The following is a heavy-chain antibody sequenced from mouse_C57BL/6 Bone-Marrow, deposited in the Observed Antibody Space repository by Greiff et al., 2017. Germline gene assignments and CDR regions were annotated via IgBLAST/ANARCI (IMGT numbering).Heavy chain of an antibody. J-gene: IGHJ2*01. CDR3: TGGSTGGFDY. CDR2: IDPETGGT. V-gene: IGHV1-15*01. CDR1: GYTFTDYE. Sequence: QVQLKQSGAELVRPGASVTLSCKASGYTFTDYEMHWVKQTPVHGLEWIGAIDPETGGTAYNQKFKGKAILTADKSSSTAYMELRSLTSEDSAVYYCTGGSTGGFDYWGQGTTLTVSS. D-gene: IGHD1-1*01.